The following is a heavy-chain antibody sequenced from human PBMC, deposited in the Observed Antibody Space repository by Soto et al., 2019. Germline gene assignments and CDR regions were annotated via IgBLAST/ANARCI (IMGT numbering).Heavy chain of an antibody. V-gene: IGHV4-61*08. D-gene: IGHD5-18*01. Sequence: PSDTLSLTCTVSGASVRSGGYYWSWIRQPPGKGLEWIGYIHDSGSTNYNPSLTSRITISVDTSKNQFSLKLSSVTAADTAVYYCARHRYSYGVYYFDYWGQGTLVTVSS. CDR2: IHDSGST. CDR3: ARHRYSYGVYYFDY. J-gene: IGHJ4*02. CDR1: GASVRSGGYY.